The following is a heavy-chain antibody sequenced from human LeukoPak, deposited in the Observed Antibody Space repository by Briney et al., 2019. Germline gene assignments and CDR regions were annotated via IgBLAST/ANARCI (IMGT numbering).Heavy chain of an antibody. J-gene: IGHJ3*02. Sequence: GASVKVSCKASGGTFSSYAISWVRQAPGQGLEWMGGIIPIFGTANYAQKFQGRVTITADESTSTAYMELSSLRSEDTAVYYCARPDYGGPHVAFDIWGQGTMVTVSS. CDR3: ARPDYGGPHVAFDI. CDR2: IIPIFGTA. V-gene: IGHV1-69*13. D-gene: IGHD4-17*01. CDR1: GGTFSSYA.